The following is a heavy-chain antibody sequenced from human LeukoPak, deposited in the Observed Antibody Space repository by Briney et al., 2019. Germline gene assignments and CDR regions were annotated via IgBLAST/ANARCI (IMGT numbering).Heavy chain of an antibody. CDR3: AKSGSGSYYIRNFDY. J-gene: IGHJ4*02. D-gene: IGHD3-10*01. Sequence: SETLSLTCTVSGGSISSSSYYWGWIRQPPGKGLEWIVSIYYSGSTYYNPSLKSRVTISVDTSKNQFSLKLSSVTAADTAVYYCAKSGSGSYYIRNFDYWGQGTLVTVSS. CDR1: GGSISSSSYY. CDR2: IYYSGST. V-gene: IGHV4-39*07.